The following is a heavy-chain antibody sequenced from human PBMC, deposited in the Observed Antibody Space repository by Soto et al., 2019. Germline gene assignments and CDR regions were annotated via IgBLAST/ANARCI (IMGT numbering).Heavy chain of an antibody. Sequence: PSETLSLTCTVSVGSVSSGSYYWNWIRQPPGKGLEWIGSIYHSGSTDYNPSLKSRVAISVDTSQNQFSLKLGSVTAADTAVYYCARISYWVKDYWGQGALVTVSS. J-gene: IGHJ4*02. CDR3: ARISYWVKDY. V-gene: IGHV4-61*01. CDR1: VGSVSSGSYY. CDR2: IYHSGST. D-gene: IGHD2-8*02.